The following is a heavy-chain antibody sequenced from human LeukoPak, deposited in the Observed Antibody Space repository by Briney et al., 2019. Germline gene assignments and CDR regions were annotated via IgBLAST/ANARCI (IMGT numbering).Heavy chain of an antibody. Sequence: ASVKVSCKASGYTFDNYGISWVRQAPGQGLEWMGWISAYDGNTSYANKLQGRVTMTTDASTSTAFMELRSLTSDDTAVYFCARDFGMFTISHGDAFAIWGQGTVVTVSS. V-gene: IGHV1-18*01. D-gene: IGHD5-24*01. J-gene: IGHJ3*02. CDR2: ISAYDGNT. CDR1: GYTFDNYG. CDR3: ARDFGMFTISHGDAFAI.